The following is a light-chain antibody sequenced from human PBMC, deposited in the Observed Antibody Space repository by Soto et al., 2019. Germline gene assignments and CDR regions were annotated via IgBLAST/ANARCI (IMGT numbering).Light chain of an antibody. Sequence: EIVLTQSPATLSLSPGERATLSCRASQGVSNFLAWYQQKAGQAPRLLIYDTSNRAGGIPARFSGSGSGTDFTLTISGLEPEDFALYYCQQRINWPVTFGGGTKVDIK. CDR3: QQRINWPVT. V-gene: IGKV3-11*01. CDR2: DTS. CDR1: QGVSNF. J-gene: IGKJ4*01.